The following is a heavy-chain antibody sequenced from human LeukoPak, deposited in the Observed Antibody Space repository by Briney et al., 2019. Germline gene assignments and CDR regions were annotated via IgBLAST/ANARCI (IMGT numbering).Heavy chain of an antibody. V-gene: IGHV1-2*06. CDR3: ARAYSSGVFYFDY. D-gene: IGHD6-25*01. J-gene: IGHJ4*02. CDR2: INPKSGAT. Sequence: GASVKVSCKASGYTFIGYYIHWVRQAPGQGLDWMGRINPKSGATDHAQKFQGRVTMTSDTSINTAYMELRGLRYDDTAIYYCARAYSSGVFYFDYWGQGTLVTVSS. CDR1: GYTFIGYY.